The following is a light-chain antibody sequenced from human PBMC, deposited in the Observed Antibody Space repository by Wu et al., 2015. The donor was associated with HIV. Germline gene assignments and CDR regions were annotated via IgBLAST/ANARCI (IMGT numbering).Light chain of an antibody. Sequence: EVVMTQSPVTLSVSPGERATLSCRASQSISTNLAWYQQTPGQPPRLLIYGASSRATGIPARFSGRGSGTEFILTISNMQSEDFAIYYCHQYHNWPRTFGQGTKVDIK. CDR3: HQYHNWPRT. CDR2: GAS. CDR1: QSISTN. V-gene: IGKV3-15*01. J-gene: IGKJ1*01.